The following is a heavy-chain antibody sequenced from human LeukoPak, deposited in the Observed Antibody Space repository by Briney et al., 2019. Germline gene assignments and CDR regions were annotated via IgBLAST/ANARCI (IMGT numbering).Heavy chain of an antibody. CDR3: ARRYDSSGYYYRPYDY. Sequence: SETLSLTCAVYGGSFSGYYWSWIRQPPGKGLEWLGEINHSGSINYNPSLKSRVTISVDTSKNQFSLKLSSVTAADTAVYYCARRYDSSGYYYRPYDYWGQGTLVTVSS. J-gene: IGHJ4*02. CDR2: INHSGSI. D-gene: IGHD3-22*01. CDR1: GGSFSGYY. V-gene: IGHV4-34*01.